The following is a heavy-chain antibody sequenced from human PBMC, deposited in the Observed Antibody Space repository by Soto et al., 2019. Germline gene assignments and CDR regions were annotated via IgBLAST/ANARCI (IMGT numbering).Heavy chain of an antibody. V-gene: IGHV1-3*01. CDR2: INDGHNKT. D-gene: IGHD3-22*01. J-gene: IGHJ5*02. Sequence: GASVKVSCKASGYAFISYTMHWVRLAPGQRLEWMGWINDGHNKTKYSQKFQGRVTITGDTSASTAYMELSSLRSEDTAVYYCARGTDFDSSGYSPGGFDPWGQGTLVTVSS. CDR1: GYAFISYT. CDR3: ARGTDFDSSGYSPGGFDP.